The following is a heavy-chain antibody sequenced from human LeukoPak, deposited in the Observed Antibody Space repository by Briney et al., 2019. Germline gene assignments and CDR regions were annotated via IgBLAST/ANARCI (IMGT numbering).Heavy chain of an antibody. J-gene: IGHJ4*02. CDR1: GFTFSSYA. D-gene: IGHD1-20*01. CDR2: ISGSGGST. CDR3: AKGNNWNDDSPTTT. Sequence: GGSLRLSCAASGFTFSSYAMSWVRQAPGKGLEWVSAISGSGGSTYYADSVKDRFTISRDNSKNTLYLQMNSLRAEDTAVYYCAKGNNWNDDSPTTTWGQGTLVTVSS. V-gene: IGHV3-23*01.